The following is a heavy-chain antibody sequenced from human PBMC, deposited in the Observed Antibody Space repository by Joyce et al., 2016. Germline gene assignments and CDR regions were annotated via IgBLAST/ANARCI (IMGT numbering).Heavy chain of an antibody. D-gene: IGHD6-13*01. V-gene: IGHV1-18*01. CDR3: ARDYSLAASGLVGY. CDR2: ISTYTGKT. Sequence: QIQLVQSGPEVRKPGASVKVSCKASGYTFSSYGISWVRQAPGQGLEWMGWISTYTGKTDYVQKFHDRVTRTTNTSTRTVDMELRSLRSDDTAVYYCARDYSLAASGLVGYWGQGTLVTVSS. J-gene: IGHJ4*02. CDR1: GYTFSSYG.